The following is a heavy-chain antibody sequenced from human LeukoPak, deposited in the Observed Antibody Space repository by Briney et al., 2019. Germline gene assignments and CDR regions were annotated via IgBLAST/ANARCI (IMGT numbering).Heavy chain of an antibody. V-gene: IGHV3-11*01. D-gene: IGHD3-3*01. CDR3: ASERAFGVVIRDY. CDR2: ISSSGSTI. J-gene: IGHJ4*02. CDR1: GFTVSSNY. Sequence: GGSLRLSCAASGFTVSSNYMSWVRQAPGKGLEWVSYISSSGSTIYYADSVKGRFTISRDNAKNSLYLQMNSLRAEDTAVYYCASERAFGVVIRDYWGQGTLVTVSS.